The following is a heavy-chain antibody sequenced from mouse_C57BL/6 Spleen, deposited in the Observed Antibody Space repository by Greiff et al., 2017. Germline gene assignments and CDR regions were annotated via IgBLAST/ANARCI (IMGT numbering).Heavy chain of an antibody. CDR1: GYSITSGYY. V-gene: IGHV3-6*01. CDR3: ARDDYGGPDGC. CDR2: ISYDGSN. J-gene: IGHJ3*01. Sequence: EVQLQESGPGLVKPSQSLSLTCSVTGYSITSGYYWNWIRQFPGNKLVWIGYISYDGSNNYNPSLKKRISITRDTSKNQFFLKLNSVTTEDTSTYDCARDDYGGPDGCWGKGTLVTVAA. D-gene: IGHD2-4*01.